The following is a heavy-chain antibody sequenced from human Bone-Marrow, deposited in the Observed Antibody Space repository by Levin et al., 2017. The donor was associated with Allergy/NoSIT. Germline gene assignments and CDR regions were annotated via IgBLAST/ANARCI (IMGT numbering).Heavy chain of an antibody. D-gene: IGHD1-14*01. CDR2: ISSTSTYI. J-gene: IGHJ4*02. CDR1: GFTFRSYS. Sequence: GEYLKISCAASGFTFRSYSMNWVRQAPGKGLEWVSTISSTSTYIYYAESMKGRFTISRDNAKNSVYLQMSSLRAEDTAVYYCSRDLSFGNPQGFDCWGQGTLVTVSS. CDR3: SRDLSFGNPQGFDC. V-gene: IGHV3-21*01.